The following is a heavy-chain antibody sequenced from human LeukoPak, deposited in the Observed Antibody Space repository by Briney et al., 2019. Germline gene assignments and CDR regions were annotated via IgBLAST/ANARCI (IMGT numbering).Heavy chain of an antibody. J-gene: IGHJ6*02. D-gene: IGHD3-10*01. CDR3: AKNYGSGSFNQYGMDV. Sequence: PGGSLRLPCAASGLILSSYGIHWVRQAPGKGLEWVAVIWYDGTNIYYGDSVKGRFSISRDNSKNTVYLQMDSLRAEDTAMFYCAKNYGSGSFNQYGMDVWGQGTTVHVSS. V-gene: IGHV3-33*06. CDR1: GLILSSYG. CDR2: IWYDGTNI.